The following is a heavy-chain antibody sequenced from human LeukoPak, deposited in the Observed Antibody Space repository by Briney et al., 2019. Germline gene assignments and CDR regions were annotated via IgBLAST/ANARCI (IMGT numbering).Heavy chain of an antibody. J-gene: IGHJ6*03. Sequence: PGESLKISCKGSGYSFTSYWIGWVRQMPGKGLEWMGIIYPGDSDTRCSPSFQGQVTISADKSISTAYLQWSSLKASDTAMYYCARPRIAAAGNVYYMDVWGKGTTVTVSS. CDR1: GYSFTSYW. CDR2: IYPGDSDT. D-gene: IGHD6-13*01. V-gene: IGHV5-51*01. CDR3: ARPRIAAAGNVYYMDV.